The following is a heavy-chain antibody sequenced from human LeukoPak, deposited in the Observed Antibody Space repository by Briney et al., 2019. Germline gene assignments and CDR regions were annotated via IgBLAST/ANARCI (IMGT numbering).Heavy chain of an antibody. D-gene: IGHD6-19*01. CDR2: KHYSGTT. CDR1: GGSITGFY. J-gene: IGHJ5*02. CDR3: ARRVAVAGRSGNWFDP. Sequence: SETLSLTCTVSGGSITGFYWSWIRQFPGKGLEWIGYKHYSGTTHYNPSLESRVTISVDTSKNQFSLKLSSVTAADTAVYYCARRVAVAGRSGNWFDPWGQGTLVTVSS. V-gene: IGHV4-59*08.